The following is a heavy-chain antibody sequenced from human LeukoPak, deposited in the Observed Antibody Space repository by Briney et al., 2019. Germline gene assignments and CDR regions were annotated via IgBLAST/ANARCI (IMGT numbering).Heavy chain of an antibody. V-gene: IGHV1-3*01. CDR2: INAGNGNT. CDR1: GYTFTSYA. CDR3: AGSDYGDSPDFDY. Sequence: GGSLRLSCAASGYTFTSYAMHWVRQAPGQRLEWMGWINAGNGNTKYSQKFQGRVTITRDTSASTAYMELSSLRSEDTAVYYCAGSDYGDSPDFDYWGQGTLVTVSS. J-gene: IGHJ4*02. D-gene: IGHD4-17*01.